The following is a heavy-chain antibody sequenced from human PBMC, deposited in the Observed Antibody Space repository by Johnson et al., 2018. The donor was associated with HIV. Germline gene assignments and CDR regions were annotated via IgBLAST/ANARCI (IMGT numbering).Heavy chain of an antibody. V-gene: IGHV3-9*01. D-gene: IGHD6-13*01. CDR1: GFTFDDYA. Sequence: VQLVESVGGLVQPGRSLRLSCAASGFTFDDYAMHWVRQAPGKGLEWVSGISWTSGSIGYADSVKCRFPISRDNSKNTLYLQMNSLRAEATAVYYCARDESSRLQLTGNDAFDIWGQGTMVTVSS. CDR2: ISWTSGSI. J-gene: IGHJ3*02. CDR3: ARDESSRLQLTGNDAFDI.